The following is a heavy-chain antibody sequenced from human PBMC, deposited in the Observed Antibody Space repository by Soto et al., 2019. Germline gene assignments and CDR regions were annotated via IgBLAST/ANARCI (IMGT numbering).Heavy chain of an antibody. D-gene: IGHD5-12*01. CDR3: ARQYSGYDLPLYY. CDR2: IYYSGST. J-gene: IGHJ4*02. V-gene: IGHV4-31*03. Sequence: SETLSLTCTVSGGSISSGGYYWSWILQHPGKGLEWIGYIYYSGSTYYNPSLKSRVTISVDTSKNQFSLKLSSVTAADTAVYYCARQYSGYDLPLYYWGQGTLVLGSS. CDR1: GGSISSGGYY.